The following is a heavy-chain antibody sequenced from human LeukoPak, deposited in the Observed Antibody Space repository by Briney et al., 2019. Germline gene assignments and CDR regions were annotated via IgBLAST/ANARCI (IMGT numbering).Heavy chain of an antibody. D-gene: IGHD3-22*01. Sequence: GGSLRLSCAASGFTFSSYEMNWVRQAPGKGLEWVSAISGSGGSTYYADSVKGRFTISRDNSKNTLYLQMNSLRAEDTAVYYCAKDWGGYYYDSSGFDYWGQGTLVTVSS. V-gene: IGHV3-23*01. CDR2: ISGSGGST. J-gene: IGHJ4*02. CDR1: GFTFSSYE. CDR3: AKDWGGYYYDSSGFDY.